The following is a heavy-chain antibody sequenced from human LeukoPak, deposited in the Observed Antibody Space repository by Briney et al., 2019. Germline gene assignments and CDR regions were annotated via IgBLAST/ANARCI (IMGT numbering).Heavy chain of an antibody. CDR1: GYTFTSYY. Sequence: ASVKVSCKASGYTFTSYYMHWVRQAPGQGLEWMGIINPSGGSTSYAQKFQGRVTMTRDTSTSTVYMELSSLRSEDTAVYYCARAPLMMVTPYYFDYWGQGTLVTVSS. J-gene: IGHJ4*02. D-gene: IGHD5-18*01. CDR2: INPSGGST. CDR3: ARAPLMMVTPYYFDY. V-gene: IGHV1-46*01.